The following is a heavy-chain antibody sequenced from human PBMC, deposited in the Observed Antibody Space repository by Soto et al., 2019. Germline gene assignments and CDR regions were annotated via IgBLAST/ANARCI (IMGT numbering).Heavy chain of an antibody. CDR2: IIPNSGGT. V-gene: IGHV1-2*04. CDR3: ARASTGYYPYYYYYGMDV. J-gene: IGHJ6*02. D-gene: IGHD3-9*01. Sequence: QVQLVQSGAEVKKPGASVKVSCKASGYTFTGYYMHWVRQAPGQGLEWMGWIIPNSGGTNYAQKFQGWVTMTRDTSISTAYMELSRLRSDDTAVYYCARASTGYYPYYYYYGMDVWGQGTTVTVSS. CDR1: GYTFTGYY.